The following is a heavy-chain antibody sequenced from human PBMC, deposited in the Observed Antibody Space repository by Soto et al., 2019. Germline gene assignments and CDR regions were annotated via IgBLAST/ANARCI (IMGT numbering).Heavy chain of an antibody. CDR2: IRSKAYGGTT. CDR3: TRSHYGDYVDYYYYMDV. CDR1: GFTFGDYA. J-gene: IGHJ6*03. Sequence: PGGSLRLSCTASGFTFGDYAMSWFRQAPGKGLEWVGFIRSKAYGGTTEYAASVKGGFTISRDDSKSIAYLQMNSLKTEDTAVYYCTRSHYGDYVDYYYYMDVWGKGTTVTVSS. V-gene: IGHV3-49*03. D-gene: IGHD4-17*01.